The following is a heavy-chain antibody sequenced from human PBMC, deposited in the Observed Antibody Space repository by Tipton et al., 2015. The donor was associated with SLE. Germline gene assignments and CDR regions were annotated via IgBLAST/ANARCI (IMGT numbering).Heavy chain of an antibody. CDR1: GGSISGYY. J-gene: IGHJ6*04. CDR3: ASVLGDV. Sequence: TLSLTCTVSGGSISGYYWSWVRQPPGKGLEWIGYIYYSGSTYYNPSLKSRVTISVDTSKNQFSLKLSSVTAADTAVYYCASVLGDVWGKGTTVTVSS. V-gene: IGHV4-59*12. CDR2: IYYSGST.